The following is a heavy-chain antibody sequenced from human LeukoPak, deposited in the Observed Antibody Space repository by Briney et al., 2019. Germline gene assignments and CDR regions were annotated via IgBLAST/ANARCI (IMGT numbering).Heavy chain of an antibody. D-gene: IGHD3-16*01. CDR2: IRYDGSNK. Sequence: PGGSLRLSCAASGFTFSSYGMHWVRQAPGKRLEWVAFIRYDGSNKYYADSVKGRFTISKDNSKNTLYLQMNSLSGDDTSMYFCARAYGGLIDYWGQGTLVTVSS. V-gene: IGHV3-30*02. J-gene: IGHJ4*02. CDR1: GFTFSSYG. CDR3: ARAYGGLIDY.